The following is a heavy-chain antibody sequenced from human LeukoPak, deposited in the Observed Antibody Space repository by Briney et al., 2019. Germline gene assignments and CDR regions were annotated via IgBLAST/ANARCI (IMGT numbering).Heavy chain of an antibody. CDR3: ARHLYCSSTSCHYYYYYYGMDV. Sequence: PSETLSLTCAVYGGSFSGYYWSWIRQPPGKGLEWIGSTYYSGSTYYNPSLKSRVTISVDTSKNQFSLKLSSVTAADTAVYYCARHLYCSSTSCHYYYYYYGMDVWGQGTTVTVSS. J-gene: IGHJ6*02. V-gene: IGHV4-34*01. CDR1: GGSFSGYY. CDR2: TYYSGST. D-gene: IGHD2-2*01.